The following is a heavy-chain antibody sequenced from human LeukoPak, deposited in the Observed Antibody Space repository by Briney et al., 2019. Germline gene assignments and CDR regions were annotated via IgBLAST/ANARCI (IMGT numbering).Heavy chain of an antibody. V-gene: IGHV1-2*02. CDR3: ARVSGYNYAFDI. Sequence: WASVKVSCKASGYTFTGYYMHWVRQAPGQGLEWMGWINPNSGGTNYAQKFQGRVTMTRDTSISTAYMELSRLRSDDTAVYYCARVSGYNYAFDIWGQGTMVTVSS. CDR1: GYTFTGYY. D-gene: IGHD5-18*01. J-gene: IGHJ3*02. CDR2: INPNSGGT.